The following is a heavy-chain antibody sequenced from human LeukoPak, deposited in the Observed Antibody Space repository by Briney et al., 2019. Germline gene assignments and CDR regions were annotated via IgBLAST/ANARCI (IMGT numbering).Heavy chain of an antibody. V-gene: IGHV3-30*03. CDR1: GFTFSSYG. CDR2: ISYDGSNK. CDR3: ARGDSWNDRGSFDY. J-gene: IGHJ4*02. D-gene: IGHD1-20*01. Sequence: PGRSLRLSCAASGFTFSSYGMHWVRQAPGKGLEWVAVISYDGSNKYYADSVKGRFTISRDNSKNTLYLQMNSLRAEDTAVYYCARGDSWNDRGSFDYWGQGTLVTVSS.